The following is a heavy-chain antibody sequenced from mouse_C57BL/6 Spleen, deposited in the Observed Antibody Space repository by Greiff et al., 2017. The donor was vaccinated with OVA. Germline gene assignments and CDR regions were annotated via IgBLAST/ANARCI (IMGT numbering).Heavy chain of an antibody. CDR1: GYSITSGYY. J-gene: IGHJ2*01. V-gene: IGHV3-6*01. CDR2: ISYDGSN. Sequence: DVQLQESGPGLVKPSQSLSLTCSVTGYSITSGYYWNWIRQFPGNKLEWMGYISYDGSNNYNPSLKNRISITRDTSKNQFFLKLNSVTTEDTATYYCARDYSNYGDYFDYWGQGTTLTVSS. D-gene: IGHD2-5*01. CDR3: ARDYSNYGDYFDY.